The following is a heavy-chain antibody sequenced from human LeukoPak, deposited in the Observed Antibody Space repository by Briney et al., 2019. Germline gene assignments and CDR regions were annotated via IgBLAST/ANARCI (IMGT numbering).Heavy chain of an antibody. J-gene: IGHJ5*02. D-gene: IGHD1-26*01. V-gene: IGHV3-20*04. CDR3: ARAAIASGSYYFPNWFDP. Sequence: GGSLRLSCAASGFTFSSYGMSWVRQAPGKGLEWVSGINWNGGSTGYADSVKGRFTISRDNAKNSLYLQMNSLRAEDTALYYCARAAIASGSYYFPNWFDPWDQGTLVTVSS. CDR1: GFTFSSYG. CDR2: INWNGGST.